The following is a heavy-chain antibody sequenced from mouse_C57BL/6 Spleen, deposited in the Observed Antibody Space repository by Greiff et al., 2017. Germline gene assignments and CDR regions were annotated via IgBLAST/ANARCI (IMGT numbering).Heavy chain of an antibody. CDR1: GFSLTSYG. V-gene: IGHV2-2*01. D-gene: IGHD2-2*01. Sequence: QVQLKESGPGLVQPSQSLSITCTVSGFSLTSYGVHWVRQSPGKGLEWLGVIWSGGSTDYNAAYISRLSISKDNSKSQVFFKMNSLQADDTAIYYCARERVSTMVTTGYFDYWGQGTTLTVSS. CDR3: ARERVSTMVTTGYFDY. J-gene: IGHJ2*01. CDR2: IWSGGST.